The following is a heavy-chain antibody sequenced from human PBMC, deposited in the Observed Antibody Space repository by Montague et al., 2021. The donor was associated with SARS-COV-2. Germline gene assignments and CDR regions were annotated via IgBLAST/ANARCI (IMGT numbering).Heavy chain of an antibody. CDR1: GYSFSGRIW. CDR3: VRKTSGYHPFDD. CDR2: NHYSGST. Sequence: SETLSLTCAVHGYSFSGRIWWGWLRQPPGKGLEWMGYNHYSGSTYYNSFLNSRATMSKDTSKNQSPLKLTSVTAVDTAVYYCVRKTSGYHPFDDWGQGTLVTVSS. V-gene: IGHV4-28*01. D-gene: IGHD1-14*01. J-gene: IGHJ4*02.